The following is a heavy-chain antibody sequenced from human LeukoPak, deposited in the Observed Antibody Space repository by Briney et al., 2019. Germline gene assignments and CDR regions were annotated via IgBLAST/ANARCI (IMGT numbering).Heavy chain of an antibody. Sequence: GSSVTVSCKASGGTFNSYAISWVRQAPGQGLEWMGRIIPILGIANYAQKFQGRVTITADKSTSTAYIELSSLRSEDTAVYYCARGGLGVPAATYYYYGMDVWGQGTTVTVSS. CDR3: ARGGLGVPAATYYYYGMDV. J-gene: IGHJ6*01. CDR1: GGTFNSYA. V-gene: IGHV1-69*04. D-gene: IGHD2-2*01. CDR2: IIPILGIA.